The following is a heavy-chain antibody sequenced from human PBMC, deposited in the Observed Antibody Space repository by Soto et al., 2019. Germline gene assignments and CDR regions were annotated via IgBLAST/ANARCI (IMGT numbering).Heavy chain of an antibody. CDR1: GLTVSGKKY. CDR2: FYDLDGT. Sequence: GGSLRLSCAVSGLTVSGKKYVAWVRQAPGKGLEWVSGFYDLDGTYYADSLKGRFTTSGDSSRTIVYLQMNGLRPEDTAVYYCATWHLQEHAYDVWGQGTTATVSS. D-gene: IGHD4-4*01. V-gene: IGHV3-53*01. CDR3: ATWHLQEHAYDV. J-gene: IGHJ3*01.